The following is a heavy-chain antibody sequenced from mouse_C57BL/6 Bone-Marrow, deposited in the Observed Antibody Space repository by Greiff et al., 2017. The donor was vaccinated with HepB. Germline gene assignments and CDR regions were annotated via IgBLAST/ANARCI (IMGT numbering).Heavy chain of an antibody. D-gene: IGHD1-1*01. J-gene: IGHJ4*01. V-gene: IGHV1-50*01. Sequence: VQLQQPGAELVKPWASVKLSCKASGYTFTSYWMQWVKQRPGQGLEWIGEIDPSDSYTNYNQKFKGKATLTVDTSSSTAYMQLSSLTSEDSAVYYCARVYGSSYGAMDYWGQGTSVTVSS. CDR3: ARVYGSSYGAMDY. CDR2: IDPSDSYT. CDR1: GYTFTSYW.